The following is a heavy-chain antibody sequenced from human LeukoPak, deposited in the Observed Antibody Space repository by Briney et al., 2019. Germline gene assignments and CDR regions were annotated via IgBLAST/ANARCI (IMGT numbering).Heavy chain of an antibody. CDR3: ASSTMVREPPPY. Sequence: SETLSLTCTVSGGSISSYYWSWIRQPPGKGLEWIGYIYYSGSTNYNPSLKSRVTISVDTSKNQFSLKLSSVTAADTAVYYCASSTMVREPPPYWGQGTLVTVSS. V-gene: IGHV4-59*01. CDR2: IYYSGST. J-gene: IGHJ4*02. CDR1: GGSISSYY. D-gene: IGHD3-10*01.